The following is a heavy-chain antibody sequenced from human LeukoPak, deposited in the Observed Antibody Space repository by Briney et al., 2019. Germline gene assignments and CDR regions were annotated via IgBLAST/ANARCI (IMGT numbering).Heavy chain of an antibody. CDR2: IKTDGSEK. D-gene: IGHD3-22*01. Sequence: GGSLSLSCAASGFTFTNYWMGWVRQAPGKGLQWVANIKTDGSEKYYVDSVKGRFTISRDNAKNSLYLQMNSLRAEDTAVYYCATYSSLNRREFQYWGQGTLLTVSS. J-gene: IGHJ1*01. CDR1: GFTFTNYW. CDR3: ATYSSLNRREFQY. V-gene: IGHV3-7*01.